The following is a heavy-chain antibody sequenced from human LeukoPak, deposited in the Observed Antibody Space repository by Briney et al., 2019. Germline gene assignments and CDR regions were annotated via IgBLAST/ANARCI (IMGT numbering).Heavy chain of an antibody. V-gene: IGHV1-46*01. J-gene: IGHJ5*02. Sequence: ASVKVSCKASGYTFTSYYMHWLRQAPGQGLEWMGIINPSGGSTSYAQKFQGRVTMTRDTSTSTVYMELSSLRSEDTAVYYCAGGRAAAGTGIDPWGQGTLVTVSS. CDR3: AGGRAAAGTGIDP. CDR2: INPSGGST. D-gene: IGHD6-13*01. CDR1: GYTFTSYY.